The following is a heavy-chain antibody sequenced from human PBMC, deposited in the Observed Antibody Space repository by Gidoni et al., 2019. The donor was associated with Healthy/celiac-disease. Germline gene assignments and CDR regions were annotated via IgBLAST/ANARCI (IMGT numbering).Heavy chain of an antibody. CDR2: ISAYNGNT. D-gene: IGHD3-10*01. Sequence: QVQLVQSGAEVKKPGASVKVSCKASGYTFTSYGISWVRQAPGQGLEWMGWISAYNGNTNYAQKLQGRVTMTTDTSTSTAYMELRSLRSDDTAVYYCARDRVTMVRGVTVLFDPWGQGTLVTVSS. CDR1: GYTFTSYG. V-gene: IGHV1-18*01. CDR3: ARDRVTMVRGVTVLFDP. J-gene: IGHJ5*02.